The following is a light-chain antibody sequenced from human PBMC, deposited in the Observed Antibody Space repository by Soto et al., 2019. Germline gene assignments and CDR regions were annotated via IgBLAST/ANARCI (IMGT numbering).Light chain of an antibody. Sequence: EIVLTHSPGTLSLSPGEIATLSCRASQSVSSNYLAWYQQKPGQAPRLLIYGASSRATGIPDRFSGSGSGTEFTLTIGSLQPDDFATYYCQQYMSYSFGQGTKVDIK. CDR2: GAS. CDR3: QQYMSYS. V-gene: IGKV3-20*01. CDR1: QSVSSNY. J-gene: IGKJ1*01.